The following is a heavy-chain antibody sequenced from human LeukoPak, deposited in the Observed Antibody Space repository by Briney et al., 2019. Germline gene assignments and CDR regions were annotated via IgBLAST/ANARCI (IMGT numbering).Heavy chain of an antibody. CDR2: ITSSGGST. V-gene: IGHV3-64*02. CDR1: GFIFYSYA. Sequence: GGSLRLSCAASGFIFYSYAMHWVRQAPGRGLEYVSAITSSGGSTFYADSVKGRFTISRDNSKNTLYLQMGSLRADDMAVCYCTRGPGYDYVWGSYRADYWGQGTLVTVSS. D-gene: IGHD3-16*02. CDR3: TRGPGYDYVWGSYRADY. J-gene: IGHJ4*02.